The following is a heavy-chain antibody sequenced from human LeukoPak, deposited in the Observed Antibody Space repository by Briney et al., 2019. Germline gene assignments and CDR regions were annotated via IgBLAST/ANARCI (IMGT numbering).Heavy chain of an antibody. Sequence: AGGSLRLSCAASGFTFSSYGMHWVRQAPGKGLEWVAFIRYDGSNKYYADSVKGRFTVSRDNSKNTLYLQMNSLRAEDTAVYYCATTPSPYYYYYMDVWGKGTTVTVSS. J-gene: IGHJ6*03. CDR3: ATTPSPYYYYYMDV. V-gene: IGHV3-30*02. CDR1: GFTFSSYG. CDR2: IRYDGSNK.